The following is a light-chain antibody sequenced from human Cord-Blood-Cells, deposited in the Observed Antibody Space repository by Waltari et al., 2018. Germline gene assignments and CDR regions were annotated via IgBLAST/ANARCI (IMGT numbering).Light chain of an antibody. CDR2: GAS. V-gene: IGKV3-20*01. Sequence: IVLTQSPGTLSLSPGERATLSCRASQSVSSSYLAWYQQKPGQDPRLLIYGASSRATGIPDRFGGSGSWTDVTLTISRLEPEDFAVYYCQQYGSSSITFGQVTRLGIK. CDR1: QSVSSSY. CDR3: QQYGSSSIT. J-gene: IGKJ5*01.